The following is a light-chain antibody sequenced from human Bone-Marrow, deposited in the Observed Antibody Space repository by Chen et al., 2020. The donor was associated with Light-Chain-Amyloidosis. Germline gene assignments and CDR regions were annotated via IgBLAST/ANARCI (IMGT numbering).Light chain of an antibody. V-gene: IGLV1-44*01. Sequence: QSVLTQSPSASGPPGQRVTMSCSGSTSNVGSSSVNWYQQVPGTAPNLLIDSKNQRPSGVPDRFSGSKSGTSASLAISGLQSEDEAVYYCAAWDDSVNGYVFGAGTKVTVL. CDR1: TSNVGSSS. CDR2: SKN. J-gene: IGLJ1*01. CDR3: AAWDDSVNGYV.